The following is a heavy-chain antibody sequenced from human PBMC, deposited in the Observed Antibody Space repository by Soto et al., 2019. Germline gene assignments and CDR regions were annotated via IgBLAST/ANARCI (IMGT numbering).Heavy chain of an antibody. V-gene: IGHV1-69*02. CDR2: INPILSMS. CDR1: GDTFNFYS. Sequence: QVQLVQSGADVKKPGSSVRVSCKASGDTFNFYSINWVRQAPGLGLQWMGRINPILSMSNYAPRFQGRVTXTXEXXTSTAYMELSSLRSEDTAMYYCATSYGSGYRAFDSWGQGALVTVSS. CDR3: ATSYGSGYRAFDS. J-gene: IGHJ4*02. D-gene: IGHD3-10*01.